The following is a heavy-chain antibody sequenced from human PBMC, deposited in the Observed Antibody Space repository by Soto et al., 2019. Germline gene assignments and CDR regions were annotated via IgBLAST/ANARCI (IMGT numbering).Heavy chain of an antibody. V-gene: IGHV4-31*03. CDR1: GDSISSGGYY. J-gene: IGHJ4*02. Sequence: PSETLSLTCTVSGDSISSGGYYWSWIRQHPGKGLEWIGYIYYSGSTHYNPSLQSRVTISVDTAKSQFSLQLSSVPAADTAVYYCPGVVAMTTLPTTIFDSGGQGTLVT. CDR2: IYYSGST. CDR3: PGVVAMTTLPTTIFDS. D-gene: IGHD4-4*01.